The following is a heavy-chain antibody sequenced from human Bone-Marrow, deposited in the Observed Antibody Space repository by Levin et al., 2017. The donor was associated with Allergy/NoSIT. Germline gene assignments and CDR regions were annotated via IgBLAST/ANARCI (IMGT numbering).Heavy chain of an antibody. CDR2: IGSSDNGI. J-gene: IGHJ6*02. CDR1: GFTFTSFG. D-gene: IGHD3-10*02. CDR3: ARDFLFYVDNKYFSGLDV. Sequence: GGSLRLSCETSGFTFTSFGMHWVRQAPGKGLEWVSYIGSSDNGIQYADSVQGRFTISRDNAKTSLYLHMDSLRAEDTAVYYCARDFLFYVDNKYFSGLDVWGQGTTVAVS. V-gene: IGHV3-48*01.